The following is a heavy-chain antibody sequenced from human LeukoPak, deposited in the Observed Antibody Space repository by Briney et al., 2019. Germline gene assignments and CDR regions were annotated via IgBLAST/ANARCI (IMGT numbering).Heavy chain of an antibody. D-gene: IGHD6-19*01. CDR3: ARGARYSSGDY. CDR2: ISYTGSAI. J-gene: IGHJ4*02. Sequence: QPGGSLRLSCAASGFTFSTYALNWLRQAPGKGLEWISYISYTGSAIYYADSVRGRLTISRDNAKNSLYLQMNSLRDEDTAVYYCARGARYSSGDYWGQGTLVTVSS. CDR1: GFTFSTYA. V-gene: IGHV3-48*02.